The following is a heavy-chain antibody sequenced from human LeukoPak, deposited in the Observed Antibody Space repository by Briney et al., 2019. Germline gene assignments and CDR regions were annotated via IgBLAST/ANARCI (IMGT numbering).Heavy chain of an antibody. CDR1: GFTFSSYG. V-gene: IGHV3-30*02. J-gene: IGHJ4*02. CDR3: TKGRDFHFDY. Sequence: GGSLRLSCAASGFTFSSYGMHWVRQAPGKGLEWVAFIRFDGSNQYYGDSVKGRFTIPRDNSKSTLYLQMNSLRAEDTAIYYCTKGRDFHFDYWGQGILVTVSS. CDR2: IRFDGSNQ.